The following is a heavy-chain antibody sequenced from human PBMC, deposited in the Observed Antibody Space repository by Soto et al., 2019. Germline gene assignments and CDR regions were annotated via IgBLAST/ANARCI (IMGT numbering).Heavy chain of an antibody. J-gene: IGHJ1*01. V-gene: IGHV3-33*01. D-gene: IGHD1-26*01. CDR2: IWYDGSNK. CDR3: ARDQGAYAEYFQH. CDR1: GFTFSSYG. Sequence: GSLRLSCAASGFTFSSYGMHWVRQAPGKGLEWVALIWYDGSNKYYADSVKGRFTISRDNSKNTLYLQMNSLRAEDTAVYYCARDQGAYAEYFQHWGQGTLVTVSS.